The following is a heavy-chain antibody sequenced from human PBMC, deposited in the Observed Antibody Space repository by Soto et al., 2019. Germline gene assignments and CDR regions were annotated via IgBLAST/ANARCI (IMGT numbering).Heavy chain of an antibody. CDR2: INAGNGNT. CDR1: GYTFTSYA. J-gene: IGHJ5*02. D-gene: IGHD6-13*01. Sequence: ASVKVSCKASGYTFTSYAMHWVRQAPGQGLEWMGWINAGNGNTKYSQKFQGRVTITRDTSASTAYMELSSLRSEDTAVYYCARASSSWFHPPASFDPWGQGTLVTVSS. V-gene: IGHV1-3*01. CDR3: ARASSSWFHPPASFDP.